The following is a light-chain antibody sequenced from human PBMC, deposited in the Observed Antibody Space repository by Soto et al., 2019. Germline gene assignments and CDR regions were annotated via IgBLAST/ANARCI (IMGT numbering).Light chain of an antibody. V-gene: IGKV1-5*01. CDR2: DVS. CDR3: QQYDGY. CDR1: QTINTW. J-gene: IGKJ3*01. Sequence: QMTQSPSTLSASVGDRVTITCRASQTINTWLAWYQQKPGTAPRLLIYDVSTLQSGVPSRFSGSGSGTEFPRLITSLQPDDSAIYYVQQYDGYFGPGTKV.